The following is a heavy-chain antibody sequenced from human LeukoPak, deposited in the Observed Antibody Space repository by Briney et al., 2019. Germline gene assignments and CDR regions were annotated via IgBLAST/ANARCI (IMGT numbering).Heavy chain of an antibody. J-gene: IGHJ4*02. CDR3: ARSTTTFDD. Sequence: SETLSLTCTVSGGSISSYYWSWLRQPPGQGLEWIGYISDTGNTNYSPSLKSRVTISLDTSKNQFSLKLSSVTTADTAVYYCARSTTTFDDWGQGTLVTVSS. CDR1: GGSISSYY. V-gene: IGHV4-59*01. D-gene: IGHD4-11*01. CDR2: ISDTGNT.